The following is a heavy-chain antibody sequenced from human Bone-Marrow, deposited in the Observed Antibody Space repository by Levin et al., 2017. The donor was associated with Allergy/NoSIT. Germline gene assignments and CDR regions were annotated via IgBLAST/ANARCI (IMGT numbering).Heavy chain of an antibody. CDR3: AKFEYRGYCSSTSCSDPLDY. Sequence: PGGSLRLSCAASGFTFSSYGMHWVRQAPGKGLEWVAVISYDGSNKYYADSVKGRFTISRDNSKNTLYLQMNSLRAEDTAVYYCAKFEYRGYCSSTSCSDPLDYWGQGTLVTVSS. CDR1: GFTFSSYG. J-gene: IGHJ4*02. CDR2: ISYDGSNK. V-gene: IGHV3-30*18. D-gene: IGHD2-2*01.